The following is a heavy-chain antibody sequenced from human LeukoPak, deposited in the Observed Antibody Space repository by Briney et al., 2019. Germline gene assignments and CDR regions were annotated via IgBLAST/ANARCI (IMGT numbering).Heavy chain of an antibody. J-gene: IGHJ5*02. CDR1: GGSISSYY. CDR3: ARDSGTTGEVKFDP. D-gene: IGHD3-10*01. V-gene: IGHV4-59*12. Sequence: SETLSLTCTVSGGSISSYYWSWIRQPPGRGLEWIGYIYYSGSTNYNPSLKSRVTISVDTSNNQFSLRLRFVTAADTAVYYCARDSGTTGEVKFDPWGQGTLVTVSS. CDR2: IYYSGST.